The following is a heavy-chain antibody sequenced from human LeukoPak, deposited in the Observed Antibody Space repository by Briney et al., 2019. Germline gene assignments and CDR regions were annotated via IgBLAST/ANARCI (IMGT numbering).Heavy chain of an antibody. Sequence: SETLSLTCTVSGGSISSYYWSWIRQPPGKGLEWIGYIYYSGSTNYNPSLKSRVTISVDTSKNQFSLKLSSVTAADTAVYYCARVIGLAYFDYWGQGTLVTVSP. V-gene: IGHV4-59*01. CDR3: ARVIGLAYFDY. J-gene: IGHJ4*02. CDR1: GGSISSYY. CDR2: IYYSGST. D-gene: IGHD3-16*02.